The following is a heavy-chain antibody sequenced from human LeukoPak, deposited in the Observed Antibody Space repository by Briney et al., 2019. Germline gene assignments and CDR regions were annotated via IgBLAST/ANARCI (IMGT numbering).Heavy chain of an antibody. CDR3: STGVPVADFDY. D-gene: IGHD2-2*01. CDR1: GFTFNNAW. Sequence: GGSLRLSCAASGFTFNNAWMSWVRQAPGKGLEWVGRITSQTDGGKTDYAAPVKGRFSISRDDSKNTLYLQMNSLNTEATAVYYCSTGVPVADFDYWGQGTLVIVSS. J-gene: IGHJ4*02. CDR2: ITSQTDGGKT. V-gene: IGHV3-15*01.